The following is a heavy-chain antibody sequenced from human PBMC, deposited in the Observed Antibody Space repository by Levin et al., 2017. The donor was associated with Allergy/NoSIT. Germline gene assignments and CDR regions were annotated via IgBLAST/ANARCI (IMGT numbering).Heavy chain of an antibody. Sequence: GGSLRLSCAASGFTFSSYGMSWVRQAPGKGLEWVSVISGNGGSTDYADSVKGRFTISRDNSKNTLYLQMNSLRAEDTAVYYCANRVRGFWGQGTLVTVSS. CDR1: GFTFSSYG. V-gene: IGHV3-23*01. D-gene: IGHD6-25*01. CDR3: ANRVRGF. J-gene: IGHJ4*02. CDR2: ISGNGGST.